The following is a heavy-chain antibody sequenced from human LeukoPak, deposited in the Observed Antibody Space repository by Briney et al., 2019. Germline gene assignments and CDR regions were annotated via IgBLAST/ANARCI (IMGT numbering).Heavy chain of an antibody. Sequence: GGSLRLSCAASGFTVGSNYMSWVRQAPGKGLEWVSVIYGGGNTYYADSVKGRFTISRDISKNTLYLQMNSLRAEDTAVYYCARGYCSGGSCYSNYFDYWGQGTLVTVSS. CDR2: IYGGGNT. V-gene: IGHV3-53*01. CDR1: GFTVGSNY. J-gene: IGHJ4*02. CDR3: ARGYCSGGSCYSNYFDY. D-gene: IGHD2-15*01.